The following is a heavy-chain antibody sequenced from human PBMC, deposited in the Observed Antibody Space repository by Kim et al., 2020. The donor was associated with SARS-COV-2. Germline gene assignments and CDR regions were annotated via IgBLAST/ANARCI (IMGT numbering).Heavy chain of an antibody. CDR2: IIPIFGTA. CDR3: ARDRSPDDYGGNSGLGY. D-gene: IGHD4-17*01. V-gene: IGHV1-69*13. CDR1: GGTFSSYA. J-gene: IGHJ4*02. Sequence: SVKVSCKASGGTFSSYAISWVRQAPGQGLGWMGGIIPIFGTANYAQKFQGRVTITADESTSTAYMELSSLRSEDTAVYYCARDRSPDDYGGNSGLGYWGQGTLVTVSS.